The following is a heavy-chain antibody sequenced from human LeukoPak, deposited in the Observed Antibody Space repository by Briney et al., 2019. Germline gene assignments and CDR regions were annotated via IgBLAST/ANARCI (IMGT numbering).Heavy chain of an antibody. CDR2: ISGGGVST. V-gene: IGHV3-23*01. CDR3: AKGMVRGVIPDY. CDR1: GFTFSSYS. J-gene: IGHJ4*02. Sequence: PGGSLRLSCAASGFTFSSYSMNWVRQAPGKGLEWVSAISGGGVSTYYADSIKGRFTISRDDSKNTLYLQMNSLRAEDTAVYYCAKGMVRGVIPDYWGQGTLVTVSS. D-gene: IGHD3-10*01.